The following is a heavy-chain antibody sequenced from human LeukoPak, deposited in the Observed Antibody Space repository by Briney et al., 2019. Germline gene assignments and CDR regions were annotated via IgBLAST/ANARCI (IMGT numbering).Heavy chain of an antibody. J-gene: IGHJ3*02. CDR2: IYYSVST. CDR1: GGSISSYY. Sequence: SETLSLTCTVSGGSISSYYWSWIRQPPGKGLEWIGYIYYSVSTNYNPSLKSRVTISVDTSKNQFSLKLSSVTAADTAVYYRARDDAFDIWGQGTMVTVSS. V-gene: IGHV4-59*01. CDR3: ARDDAFDI.